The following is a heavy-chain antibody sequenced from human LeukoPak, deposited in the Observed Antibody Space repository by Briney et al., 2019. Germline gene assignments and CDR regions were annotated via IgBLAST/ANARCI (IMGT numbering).Heavy chain of an antibody. J-gene: IGHJ4*02. CDR3: ATNWAIDY. CDR2: IKQDGREK. Sequence: GGSLRLSCAASGFTFSASWMNWVRQAPGRGLEWVANIKQDGREKYYVDSVKGRFTISRDNTKNSLYLQMNSLRAEDTAVYYCATNWAIDYWGQGTVVTVSS. CDR1: GFTFSASW. V-gene: IGHV3-7*01. D-gene: IGHD1-1*01.